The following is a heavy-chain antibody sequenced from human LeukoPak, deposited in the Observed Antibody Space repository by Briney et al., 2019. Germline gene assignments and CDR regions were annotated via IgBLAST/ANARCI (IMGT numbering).Heavy chain of an antibody. V-gene: IGHV3-49*04. Sequence: GGSLRLSCTASGFTFVEYAMSSVCQAPGKGLEWVGFIRSKAYGGTTEYAASVKGRFTISRDDSKSIADLQMNSLKTEVTAVYYCNKVFLDLVVIITYYMDVWGKGTTVTVSS. J-gene: IGHJ6*03. CDR3: NKVFLDLVVIITYYMDV. D-gene: IGHD3-3*01. CDR1: GFTFVEYA. CDR2: IRSKAYGGTT.